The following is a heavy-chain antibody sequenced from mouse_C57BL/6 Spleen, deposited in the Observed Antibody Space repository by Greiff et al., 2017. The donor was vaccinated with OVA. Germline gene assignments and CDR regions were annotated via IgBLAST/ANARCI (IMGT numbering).Heavy chain of an antibody. CDR3: ANCDWYFDV. J-gene: IGHJ1*03. CDR2: IDPSDGYT. Sequence: QVQLQQSGAELVKPGASVKLSCKASGYTFTSYWMQWVKQRPGQGLEWIGEIDPSDGYTNYNQQFKGKATLTVDTSSSTAYMQLSSLTSEDSAVYYCANCDWYFDVWGTGTTVTVSS. V-gene: IGHV1-50*01. CDR1: GYTFTSYW.